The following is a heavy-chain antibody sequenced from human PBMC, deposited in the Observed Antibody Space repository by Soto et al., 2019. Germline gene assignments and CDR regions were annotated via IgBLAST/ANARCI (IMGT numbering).Heavy chain of an antibody. Sequence: SETLSLTCTVSGGSISSYYWSWIRQPAGKGLEWIGRIYTSGSTNYNPSLKSRVTMSVDTSKNQFSLKLSSVTAADTAVYYCARDPSDDFWSGYPSEFDYWGQGTLVTVSS. D-gene: IGHD3-3*01. V-gene: IGHV4-4*07. CDR3: ARDPSDDFWSGYPSEFDY. J-gene: IGHJ4*02. CDR1: GGSISSYY. CDR2: IYTSGST.